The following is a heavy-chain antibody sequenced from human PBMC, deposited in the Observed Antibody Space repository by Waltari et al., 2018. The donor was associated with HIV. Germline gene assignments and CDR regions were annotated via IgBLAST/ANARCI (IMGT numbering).Heavy chain of an antibody. CDR3: AGDRRGFGYGDF. J-gene: IGHJ4*02. CDR1: GFTFNTYS. D-gene: IGHD5-18*01. Sequence: EVQLVESGGGLVKPGGSLRLSCAASGFTFNTYSMYWVRQSPGKGLDWVSSICGITAYIYYADPVKGRFTISIDNAKNSLYLQMNSLRAEDAAVYYCAGDRRGFGYGDFWGQGTLVTVSP. CDR2: ICGITAYI. V-gene: IGHV3-21*06.